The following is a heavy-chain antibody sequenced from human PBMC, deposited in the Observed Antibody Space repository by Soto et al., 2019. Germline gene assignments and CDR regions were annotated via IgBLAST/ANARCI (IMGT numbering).Heavy chain of an antibody. CDR1: GFTFSSYA. CDR2: LSGGGGRK. CDR3: AEDVRMAFDFWTTHPPSYDC. J-gene: IGHJ4*02. V-gene: IGHV3-23*01. D-gene: IGHD3-3*01. Sequence: EVQVLESGGGLVQPGGSLRLSCAASGFTFSSYAMDWVRQAPGKGLEWVSGLSGGGGRKYYADSVKGRFTISRVNAKNTLYLYMNGLTAEDTAIYYCAEDVRMAFDFWTTHPPSYDCWGQGTLVTVSS.